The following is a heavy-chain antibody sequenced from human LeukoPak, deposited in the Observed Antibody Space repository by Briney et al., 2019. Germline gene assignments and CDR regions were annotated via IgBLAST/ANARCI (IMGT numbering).Heavy chain of an antibody. CDR2: ISYNSANK. D-gene: IGHD2-21*02. Sequence: GGSLRLSCTTSGFTFSSFTMSWVRQAPGKGLEWVSSISYNSANKWHADSVKGWFTISRDNSKNTLYLQMHSLRADDTALYYCTKRRPSGSVTVDEYWGQGALVTVSS. CDR3: TKRRPSGSVTVDEY. J-gene: IGHJ4*02. CDR1: GFTFSSFT. V-gene: IGHV3-23*01.